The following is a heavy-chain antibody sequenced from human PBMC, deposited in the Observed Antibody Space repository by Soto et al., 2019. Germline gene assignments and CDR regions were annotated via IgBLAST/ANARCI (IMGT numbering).Heavy chain of an antibody. D-gene: IGHD1-26*01. V-gene: IGHV4-39*01. CDR1: GGSISSISYY. J-gene: IGHJ4*02. CDR3: ARFLVGATTSYFVY. CDR2: IYYSGST. Sequence: SETLSLTCTVSGGSISSISYYLGWIRQPQGKGLEWIGSIYYSGSTYYNPSLKSRVTISVDTSKNQFSLKLSSVTAADTAVYYFARFLVGATTSYFVYWGQGTLVTVSS.